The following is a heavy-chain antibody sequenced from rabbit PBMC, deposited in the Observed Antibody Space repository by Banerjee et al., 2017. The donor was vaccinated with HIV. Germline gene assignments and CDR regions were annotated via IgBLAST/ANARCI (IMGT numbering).Heavy chain of an antibody. V-gene: IGHV1S43*01. CDR3: ARGWITMTMNL. Sequence: QSLEESGGDLVKPGASLTLTCTASGFSFSSYYYMCWVRQAPGKGLEWIGCIYTNSGSTWYASWVNGRFTISRSTSLNTVDLKMTSLTAADTATYFCARGWITMTMNLWGPGTLVTVS. J-gene: IGHJ4*01. D-gene: IGHD2-1*01. CDR1: GFSFSSYYY. CDR2: IYTNSGST.